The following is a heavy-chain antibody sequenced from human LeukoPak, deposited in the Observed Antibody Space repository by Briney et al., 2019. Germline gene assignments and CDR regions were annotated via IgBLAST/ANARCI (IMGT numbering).Heavy chain of an antibody. CDR3: ARSYGGNSANWYFDL. V-gene: IGHV3-74*01. J-gene: IGHJ2*01. CDR2: IHGDGSTT. Sequence: PGGSLRLSCAASGFTFSSYSMHWVRQAPGKGLMWVSRIHGDGSTTNYADSVKGRFSISRDNAKNTLYLQMNSLRAEDTAVYYCARSYGGNSANWYFDLWGRGTLVTVSS. CDR1: GFTFSSYS. D-gene: IGHD4-23*01.